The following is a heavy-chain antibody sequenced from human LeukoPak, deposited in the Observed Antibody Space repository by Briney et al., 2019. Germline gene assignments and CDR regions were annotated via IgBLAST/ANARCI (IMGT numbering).Heavy chain of an antibody. Sequence: PSETLSLTCAVYGGSFSGYYWSWIRQPPGKGLEWIGEINHSGSTNYNPSLKSRVTISVDTSKNQFSLKLSSVTAADTAVYYCASSTASTGYCSSTSCYLEWGYWGQGTLVTVSS. CDR3: ASSTASTGYCSSTSCYLEWGY. CDR2: INHSGST. D-gene: IGHD2-2*01. J-gene: IGHJ4*02. V-gene: IGHV4-34*01. CDR1: GGSFSGYY.